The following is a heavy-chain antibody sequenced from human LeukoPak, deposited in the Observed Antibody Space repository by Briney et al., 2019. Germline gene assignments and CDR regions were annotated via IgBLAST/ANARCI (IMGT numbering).Heavy chain of an antibody. J-gene: IGHJ4*02. D-gene: IGHD3-3*02. V-gene: IGHV4-59*01. CDR3: ARCILGEYYFDY. CDR2: VYHSGYT. Sequence: SETLSLTCSVSNASISSDYWSWFRQSSGKGLEWIGFVYHSGYTNYNPSVKSRATISIDTSKNQFTLNLRSVTAADTAVYYCARCILGEYYFDYWGQGALVTVSS. CDR1: NASISSDY.